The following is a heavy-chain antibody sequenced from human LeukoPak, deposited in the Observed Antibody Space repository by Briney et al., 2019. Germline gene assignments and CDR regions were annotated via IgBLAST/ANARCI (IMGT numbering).Heavy chain of an antibody. CDR3: ARHRDYDT. CDR1: GFSINNNF. Sequence: PSETLSLTCTVSGFSINNNFWTWIRQPPGKGLEWIGHIYSTGSANYNPSLKSRVLISGDTSKNQISLKLTSVTAADTAVYFCARHRDYDTWGHGTLVTVSS. V-gene: IGHV4-59*08. CDR2: IYSTGSA. J-gene: IGHJ4*01. D-gene: IGHD3-16*01.